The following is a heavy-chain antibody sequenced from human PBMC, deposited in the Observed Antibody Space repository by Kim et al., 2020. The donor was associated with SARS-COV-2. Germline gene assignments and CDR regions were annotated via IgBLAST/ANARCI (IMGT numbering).Heavy chain of an antibody. Sequence: GGSLRLSCAASGFPFSDYYMSWIRQAPGKGLEWVSYISSSGSTIYYADSVKGRFTISRDNAKNSLYLQMNSLRAEDTAVYYCARENSHITIFGVVTRIGMDVWGQGTTVTGSS. D-gene: IGHD3-3*01. J-gene: IGHJ6*02. CDR1: GFPFSDYY. V-gene: IGHV3-11*01. CDR3: ARENSHITIFGVVTRIGMDV. CDR2: ISSSGSTI.